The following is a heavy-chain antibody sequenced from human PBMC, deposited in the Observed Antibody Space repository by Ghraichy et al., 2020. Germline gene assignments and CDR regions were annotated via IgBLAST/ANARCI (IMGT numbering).Heavy chain of an antibody. CDR3: ARGALYYYYYYYMDV. Sequence: ASVKLSCKASGYTFTGYYMHWVRQAPGQGLEWMGWINPNSGGTNYAQKFQGRVTMTRDTSISTAYMELSRLRSDDTAVYYCARGALYYYYYYYMDVWGKGTTVTVSS. CDR1: GYTFTGYY. J-gene: IGHJ6*03. D-gene: IGHD2/OR15-2a*01. CDR2: INPNSGGT. V-gene: IGHV1-2*02.